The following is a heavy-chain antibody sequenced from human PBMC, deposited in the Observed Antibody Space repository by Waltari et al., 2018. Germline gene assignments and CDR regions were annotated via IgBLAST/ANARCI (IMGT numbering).Heavy chain of an antibody. D-gene: IGHD3-10*01. V-gene: IGHV1-69*01. CDR3: ARASMVRGLTTPSFDY. J-gene: IGHJ4*02. CDR1: GGTFSSYA. Sequence: QVQLVQSGAEVKKPGSSVKVSCKASGGTFSSYAISWVRQAPGQGLEWMGGIIPIFGTANYAQKFQCRVTSTADESTSTAYMELRSLSSEDTAVYYCARASMVRGLTTPSFDYWGQGTLVTVSS. CDR2: IIPIFGTA.